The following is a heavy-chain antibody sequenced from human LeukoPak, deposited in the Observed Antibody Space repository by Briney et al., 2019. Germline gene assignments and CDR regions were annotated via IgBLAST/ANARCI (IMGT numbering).Heavy chain of an antibody. CDR1: GFTFRNSA. V-gene: IGHV3-23*01. Sequence: GGSLRLSCAASGFTFRNSAMTWVRQAPGKGLEWVSTISGSGGSTYYADSVKGRFTISRDNSKNTLYLQMNSLRAEDTAVYYCAKETPYYDSSGYLGGTIGYYFDYWGQGTLVTVSS. CDR2: ISGSGGST. J-gene: IGHJ4*02. CDR3: AKETPYYDSSGYLGGTIGYYFDY. D-gene: IGHD3-22*01.